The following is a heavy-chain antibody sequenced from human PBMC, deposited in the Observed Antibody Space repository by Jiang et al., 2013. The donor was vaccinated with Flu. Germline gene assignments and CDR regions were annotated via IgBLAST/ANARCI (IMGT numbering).Heavy chain of an antibody. V-gene: IGHV4-34*01. D-gene: IGHD3-10*01. Sequence: SFSGYYWSWIRQPPGKGLEWIGEINHSGSTNYNPSLKSRVTISVDTSKNQFSLKLSSVTAADTAVYYCARGKEYYGSGSYGSHNWFDPWGQGTLVTVSS. CDR3: ARGKEYYGSGSYGSHNWFDP. CDR2: INHSGST. CDR1: SFSGYY. J-gene: IGHJ5*02.